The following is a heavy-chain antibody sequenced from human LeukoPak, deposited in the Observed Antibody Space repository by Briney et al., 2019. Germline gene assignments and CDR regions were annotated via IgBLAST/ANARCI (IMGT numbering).Heavy chain of an antibody. V-gene: IGHV1-2*02. Sequence: ASVKVSCKASGYTFTSYGISWVRQAPGQGLEWVGWINPNSGGTNYAQKFQGRVTMTRDTSISTAYMELSRLRSDDTAVYYCARGRTLYYYDSSGYKELDYWGQGTLVTVSS. CDR3: ARGRTLYYYDSSGYKELDY. CDR2: INPNSGGT. CDR1: GYTFTSYG. J-gene: IGHJ4*02. D-gene: IGHD3-22*01.